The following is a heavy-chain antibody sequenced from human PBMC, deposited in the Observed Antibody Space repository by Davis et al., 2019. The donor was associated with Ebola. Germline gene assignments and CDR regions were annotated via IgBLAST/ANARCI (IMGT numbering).Heavy chain of an antibody. V-gene: IGHV4-39*01. CDR2: IYYSGST. D-gene: IGHD6-13*01. J-gene: IGHJ6*02. Sequence: SETLSLTCTVSGGSISRYYWSWIRQPPGKGLEWIGTIYYSGSTYYNPSLKSRVTISVDTSKNQVSLKLSSVTAADTAVYYCARYPGMAAAGTGYYYGMDVWGQGTTVTVSS. CDR3: ARYPGMAAAGTGYYYGMDV. CDR1: GGSISRYY.